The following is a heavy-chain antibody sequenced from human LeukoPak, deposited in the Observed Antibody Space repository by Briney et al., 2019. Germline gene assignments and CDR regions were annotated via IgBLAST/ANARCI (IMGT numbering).Heavy chain of an antibody. Sequence: GGSLRLSCAASGFTFSTYAMSWVRQAPGKGLEWVSAVRGSGSDTYYADSVKGRFTISRDNSKNTLYLQMNSLRAEDTAIYYCAKDLWMTTVSHFDYWGQGTLVTVSS. D-gene: IGHD4-17*01. J-gene: IGHJ4*02. CDR2: VRGSGSDT. CDR3: AKDLWMTTVSHFDY. CDR1: GFTFSTYA. V-gene: IGHV3-23*01.